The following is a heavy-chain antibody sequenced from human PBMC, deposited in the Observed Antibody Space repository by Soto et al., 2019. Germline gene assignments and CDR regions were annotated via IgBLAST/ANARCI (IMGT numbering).Heavy chain of an antibody. CDR2: INPNSGGT. Sequence: ASVKVSWKASGYAFTGYCMHSVRQAPGQVLEWMGGINPNSGGTNYAQKVQGWVTMTRDTSISTAYMELSRLRSDDTAVYYCARDGYYDILTGYYDPYYYYGMDVWGQGTTVTVSS. V-gene: IGHV1-2*04. CDR3: ARDGYYDILTGYYDPYYYYGMDV. D-gene: IGHD3-9*01. J-gene: IGHJ6*02. CDR1: GYAFTGYC.